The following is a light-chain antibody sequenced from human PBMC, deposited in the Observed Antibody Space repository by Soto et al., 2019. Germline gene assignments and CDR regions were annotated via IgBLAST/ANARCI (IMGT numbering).Light chain of an antibody. CDR3: SSSAGNTNFVI. Sequence: QSALTQPPSASGSPGQSVTISCTGSSSDIGCSYSVSWYQQHPDEDPKLIIYEVNKRPSGVPDRFSGSKSGNTASLTVSGLQAEDEADYDCSSSAGNTNFVIFGGGTQLTVL. V-gene: IGLV2-8*01. J-gene: IGLJ7*01. CDR1: SSDIGCSYS. CDR2: EVN.